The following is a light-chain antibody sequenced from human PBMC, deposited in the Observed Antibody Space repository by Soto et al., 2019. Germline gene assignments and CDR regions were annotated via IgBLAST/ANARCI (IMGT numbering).Light chain of an antibody. J-gene: IGKJ1*01. CDR3: QQYSSWPPT. CDR2: GAS. Sequence: EIVMTPSPATLSVSPGERVTLSCRASQFISNSLAWYQQRPGQPPRLLIYGASTRAAGISARFSGSGSGTEFTLTISSLESEDFAVYYCQQYSSWPPTFGQGTKVDIK. CDR1: QFISNS. V-gene: IGKV3-15*01.